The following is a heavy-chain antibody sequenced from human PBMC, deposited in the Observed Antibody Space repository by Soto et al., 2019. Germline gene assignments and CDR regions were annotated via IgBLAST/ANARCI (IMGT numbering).Heavy chain of an antibody. CDR2: INTASGDT. Sequence: QIQLVQSGAEMKKPGASVKVSCKASGYTLTNYALHWVRKAPGQRLEWMGRINTASGDTIYSQNFQGRVTITRDTPASTVYLELSSLRFEDTAVYYCGRGQATFDPWGQGTLVTVSS. J-gene: IGHJ5*02. CDR3: GRGQATFDP. CDR1: GYTLTNYA. V-gene: IGHV1-3*04.